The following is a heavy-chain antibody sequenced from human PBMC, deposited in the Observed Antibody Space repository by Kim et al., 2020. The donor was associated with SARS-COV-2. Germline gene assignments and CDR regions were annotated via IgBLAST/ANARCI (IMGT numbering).Heavy chain of an antibody. CDR1: GGSFSGYY. CDR2: INHSGST. D-gene: IGHD6-19*01. CDR3: ARRMKAVAGTSGYFDY. V-gene: IGHV4-34*01. Sequence: SETLSLTCAVYGGSFSGYYWSWIRQPPGKGLEWIGEINHSGSTNYNPSLKSRVTISVDTSKNQFSLKLSSVTAADTAVYYCARRMKAVAGTSGYFDYWGQGTLVTVSS. J-gene: IGHJ4*02.